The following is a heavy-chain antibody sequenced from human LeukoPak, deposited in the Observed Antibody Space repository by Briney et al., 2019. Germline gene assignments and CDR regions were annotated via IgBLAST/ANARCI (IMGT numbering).Heavy chain of an antibody. Sequence: MSSETLSLTCTVSGGSISSSYWSWIRQPPGKGLEWIGYIYYSGSTNYNPSLKSRVTISVDTSKNQFSLKLSSVTAADTAIYYCARGIESYGDYGYWGQGTLVTVSS. V-gene: IGHV4-59*01. CDR2: IYYSGST. D-gene: IGHD4-17*01. CDR3: ARGIESYGDYGY. J-gene: IGHJ4*02. CDR1: GGSISSSY.